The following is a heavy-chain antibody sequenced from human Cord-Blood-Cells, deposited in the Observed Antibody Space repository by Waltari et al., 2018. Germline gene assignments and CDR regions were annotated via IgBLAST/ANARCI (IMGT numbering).Heavy chain of an antibody. CDR1: GYTFPSYD. V-gene: IGHV1-8*03. CDR2: MNPNSGNT. J-gene: IGHJ5*02. CDR3: ARGSGSYLPTTWFDP. Sequence: QVQLVQSGAEVKKPGASVKVSCKASGYTFPSYDIHWVRHATGQGLEWMGWMNPNSGNTGYAQKFQGRVTITRNTSISTAYMELSSLRSEDTAVYYCARGSGSYLPTTWFDPWGQGTLVTVSS. D-gene: IGHD1-26*01.